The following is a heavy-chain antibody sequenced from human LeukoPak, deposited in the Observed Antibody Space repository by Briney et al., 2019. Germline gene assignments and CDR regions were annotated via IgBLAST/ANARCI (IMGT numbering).Heavy chain of an antibody. CDR3: ASLYYYDSSGQTGWYFDY. J-gene: IGHJ4*02. Sequence: SETLSLTCTVAGGSISSYYWSWIRQPPGKGLEWIGYIHYSGSTNYNPSLKSRVTISVDTSKNQFSLKLSSVTAADTAVYYCASLYYYDSSGQTGWYFDYWGQGTLVTVSS. CDR2: IHYSGST. CDR1: GGSISSYY. D-gene: IGHD3-22*01. V-gene: IGHV4-59*08.